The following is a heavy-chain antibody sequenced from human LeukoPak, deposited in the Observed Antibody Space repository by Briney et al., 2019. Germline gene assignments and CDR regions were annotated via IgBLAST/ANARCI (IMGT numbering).Heavy chain of an antibody. Sequence: PGGSLRLSCAASGFTFSNYWMSWVRQAPGKGLEWVAHIKQDGSEKYYVDSVKGRFTISRDNAKNTLFLQMNSLRPDDTAVYYCASVACSAFTCFGFLFFDYWGQGTLVTVSS. J-gene: IGHJ4*02. CDR2: IKQDGSEK. CDR3: ASVACSAFTCFGFLFFDY. CDR1: GFTFSNYW. D-gene: IGHD2-15*01. V-gene: IGHV3-7*01.